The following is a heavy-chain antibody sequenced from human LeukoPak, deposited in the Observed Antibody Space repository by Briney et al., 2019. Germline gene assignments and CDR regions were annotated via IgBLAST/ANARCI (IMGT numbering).Heavy chain of an antibody. CDR1: GFTFSSHA. J-gene: IGHJ3*02. Sequence: PGGSLRLSCAASGFTFSSHAMNWVRQAPGKGLEWVSVISGSGGSTYYGDSVKGRFNISRDNSKNTLYLQMSSLRAEDTAVYYCAKDYGDYRGDDAVDIWGQGTMVTVSS. CDR2: ISGSGGST. CDR3: AKDYGDYRGDDAVDI. D-gene: IGHD4-17*01. V-gene: IGHV3-23*01.